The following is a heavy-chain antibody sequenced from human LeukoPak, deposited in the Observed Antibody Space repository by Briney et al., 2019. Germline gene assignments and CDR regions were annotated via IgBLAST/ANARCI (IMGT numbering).Heavy chain of an antibody. CDR1: GFTFSDYY. CDR2: ISSSSSYT. D-gene: IGHD5-18*01. V-gene: IGHV3-11*06. CDR3: ARAAGPHTAMVL. J-gene: IGHJ4*02. Sequence: PGGSLRLSCAASGFTFSDYYMSWIRQAPGKGLEWVSYISSSSSYTNYADSVKGQFTISRDNAKNSLYLQMNSLRVEDTAVYYCARAAGPHTAMVLWGQGTLVTVSS.